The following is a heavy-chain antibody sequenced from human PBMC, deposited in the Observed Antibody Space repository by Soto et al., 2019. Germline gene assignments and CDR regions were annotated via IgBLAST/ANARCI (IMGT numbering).Heavy chain of an antibody. CDR3: ARGQQYYDFWSGYLASWFDP. CDR2: ISSSSSTI. J-gene: IGHJ5*02. CDR1: GFTFSSYS. Sequence: GGSLIISCAASGFTFSSYSINWVRQAPGKGLEWVSYISSSSSTIYYADSVKGRFTISRDNAKNSLYLQMNSLRAEDTAVYYCARGQQYYDFWSGYLASWFDPWGQGT. V-gene: IGHV3-48*01. D-gene: IGHD3-3*01.